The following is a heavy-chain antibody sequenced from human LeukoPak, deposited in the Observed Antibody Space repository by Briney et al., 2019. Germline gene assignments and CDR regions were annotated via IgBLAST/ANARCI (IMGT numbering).Heavy chain of an antibody. CDR3: AREAVFYDELPAFPFDL. Sequence: PGGSLRLSCAASGFTFFNFGMHWVRQAPGKGLEWVAVIWYDGSQKYYTDSVQGRFTISRDNPKNTLYLRMSSLRADDTAVYYCAREAVFYDELPAFPFDLWGQGTMVTVSS. J-gene: IGHJ3*01. D-gene: IGHD1-7*01. CDR2: IWYDGSQK. V-gene: IGHV3-33*01. CDR1: GFTFFNFG.